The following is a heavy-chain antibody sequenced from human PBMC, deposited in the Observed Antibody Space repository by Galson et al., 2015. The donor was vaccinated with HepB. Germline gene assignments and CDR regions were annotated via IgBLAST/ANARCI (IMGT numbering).Heavy chain of an antibody. V-gene: IGHV3-74*01. D-gene: IGHD1-26*01. J-gene: IGHJ4*02. Sequence: SLRLSCAASGFSLSRHWMHWVRQGPGKGLVWVSRINMDGTSTSYAESEKGRFTISKDNAKNTLYLQMNSLRLEDTAVYYCARADGTGYYGLFDYWGLGTLVTVSS. CDR3: ARADGTGYYGLFDY. CDR2: INMDGTST. CDR1: GFSLSRHW.